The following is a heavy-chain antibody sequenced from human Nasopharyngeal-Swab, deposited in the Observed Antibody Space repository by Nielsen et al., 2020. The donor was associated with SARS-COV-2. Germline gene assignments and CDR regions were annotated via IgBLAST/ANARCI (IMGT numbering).Heavy chain of an antibody. CDR2: IGDKDHNYAT. J-gene: IGHJ4*02. CDR1: GFIFSGSA. CDR3: TTDYYFDY. V-gene: IGHV3-73*01. Sequence: GGSLRLSCAASGFIFSGSAMHWVRQASGKGLEWVGRIGDKDHNYATTYGAAVKGRFTISRDDSKNTAFLQMDSLKTEDTAQYYCTTDYYFDYWGQGTLVTVSS.